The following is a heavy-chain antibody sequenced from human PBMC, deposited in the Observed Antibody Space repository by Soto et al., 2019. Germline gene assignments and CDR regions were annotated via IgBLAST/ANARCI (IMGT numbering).Heavy chain of an antibody. V-gene: IGHV3-23*01. CDR3: ATMERVVFVTTFATEAFDI. J-gene: IGHJ3*02. Sequence: GGSLRLSCAASGFTFSSYAMSWVRQAPGKGLEWVSAISGSGGSTYYADSVKGRFTISRDNSKNTLYLQMNSLRAEDTAVYYCATMERVVFVTTFATEAFDICGQGTMVTLS. D-gene: IGHD4-17*01. CDR2: ISGSGGST. CDR1: GFTFSSYA.